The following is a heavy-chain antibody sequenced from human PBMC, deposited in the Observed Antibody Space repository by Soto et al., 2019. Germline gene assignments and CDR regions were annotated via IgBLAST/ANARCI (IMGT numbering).Heavy chain of an antibody. CDR1: GFTFSSYA. V-gene: IGHV3-23*01. CDR2: ISGSGGST. D-gene: IGHD3-22*01. J-gene: IGHJ4*02. Sequence: GGSLRLSCAASGFTFSSYAMSWVRQAPGKGLEWVSAISGSGGSTYYADSVKGRFTISRDNSKNTLYLKMNSLRAEDTAVYYCARASRNYYDSSGYLYYFDYWGQGTLDTVSS. CDR3: ARASRNYYDSSGYLYYFDY.